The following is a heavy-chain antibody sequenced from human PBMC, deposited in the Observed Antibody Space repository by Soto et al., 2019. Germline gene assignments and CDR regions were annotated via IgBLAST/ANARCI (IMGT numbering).Heavy chain of an antibody. J-gene: IGHJ3*02. D-gene: IGHD4-17*01. CDR1: GGSVSSGSYY. V-gene: IGHV4-61*01. CDR3: ARVSGSNSDYGEPVAAFDI. CDR2: IYYSGST. Sequence: PSETLSLTCTVSGGSVSSGSYYWSWIRQPPGKGLEWIGYIYYSGSTNYNPSLKSRVTISVDTSKNQFSLKLSSVTAADTAVYYCARVSGSNSDYGEPVAAFDIWGQGTMVTVS.